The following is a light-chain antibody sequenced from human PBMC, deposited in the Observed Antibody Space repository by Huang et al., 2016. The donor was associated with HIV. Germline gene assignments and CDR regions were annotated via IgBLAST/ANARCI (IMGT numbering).Light chain of an antibody. Sequence: EIVLTQSPATLSLPPGGRATLSCRASQNISSFLAWYQQGAGQAPRLLIYGASNRATGIPARFSGSGSGTDFTLTINNLEPGDFAVYYCQQRFTFGPGTKVDIK. CDR3: QQRFT. J-gene: IGKJ3*01. V-gene: IGKV3-11*01. CDR1: QNISSF. CDR2: GAS.